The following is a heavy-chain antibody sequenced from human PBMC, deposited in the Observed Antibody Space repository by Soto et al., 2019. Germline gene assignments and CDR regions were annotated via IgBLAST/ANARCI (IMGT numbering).Heavy chain of an antibody. V-gene: IGHV1-2*02. D-gene: IGHD2-21*01. CDR2: INPETGGT. CDR3: ARERFQVISDGMDV. Sequence: ASVKVSCKASGYTFTGYYVHWVREAPGQGLEWMGWINPETGGTSYARKFQGRVTLSRDTSINTAYLELSSLRFDDAAVYFCARERFQVISDGMDVWGQGTTVTVSS. J-gene: IGHJ6*02. CDR1: GYTFTGYY.